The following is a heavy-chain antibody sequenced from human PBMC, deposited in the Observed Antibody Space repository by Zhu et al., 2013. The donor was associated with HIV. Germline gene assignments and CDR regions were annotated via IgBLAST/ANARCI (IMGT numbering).Heavy chain of an antibody. CDR1: GYNLNSYG. D-gene: IGHD6-6*01. V-gene: IGHV1-18*04. Sequence: QVQLVQSGAEVKKPGASMKVSCKASGYNLNSYGMSWVRQAPGQGLEWMGWISAYNGFTNYAQKFQDRVTMTTDTSTSTAYMELRSLRSEDTAVYYCASQDSSIAARPFGYWGQGTLVTVSS. CDR2: ISAYNGFT. J-gene: IGHJ4*02. CDR3: ASQDSSIAARPFGY.